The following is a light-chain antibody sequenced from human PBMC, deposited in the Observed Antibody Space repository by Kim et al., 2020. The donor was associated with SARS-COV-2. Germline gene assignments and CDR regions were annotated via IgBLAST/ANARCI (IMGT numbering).Light chain of an antibody. J-gene: IGKJ1*01. CDR1: QNIRSN. CDR2: GAS. Sequence: SPGERTTLSSSASQNIRSNLAWYQQIPGQAPRLLIHGASNRATSIPARFSGSGSGTEFTLTINSLQSDDFAIYYCLQYNNWPPWTFGQGTKVDIK. V-gene: IGKV3-15*01. CDR3: LQYNNWPPWT.